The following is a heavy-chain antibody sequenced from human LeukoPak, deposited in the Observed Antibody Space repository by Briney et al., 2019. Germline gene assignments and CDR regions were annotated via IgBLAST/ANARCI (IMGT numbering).Heavy chain of an antibody. Sequence: PGGSLRLSCAASGFTFSGSAMSWVRQAPGKGLEWVGRIKSKTDGGTTDYAAPVEGRFTISRDDSKNTLYLQMNSLKTEDTAVYYCTTDRGYSYGSVGYWGQGTLVTVSS. CDR1: GFTFSGSA. V-gene: IGHV3-15*01. CDR3: TTDRGYSYGSVGY. CDR2: IKSKTDGGTT. D-gene: IGHD5-18*01. J-gene: IGHJ4*02.